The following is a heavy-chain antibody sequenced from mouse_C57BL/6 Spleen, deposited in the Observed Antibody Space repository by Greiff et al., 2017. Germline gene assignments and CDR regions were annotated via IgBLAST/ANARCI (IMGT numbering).Heavy chain of an antibody. CDR1: GYAFSSSW. CDR3: ANLNLLLPGSSYAMDY. J-gene: IGHJ4*01. CDR2: IYPGDGDT. Sequence: QVQLKESGPELVKPGASVKISCKASGYAFSSSWMNWVKQRPGKGLEWIGRIYPGDGDTNYNGKFKGKATLTADKSSSTAYMQLSSLTSEDSAVYFCANLNLLLPGSSYAMDYWGQGTSVTVSS. V-gene: IGHV1-82*01. D-gene: IGHD1-1*01.